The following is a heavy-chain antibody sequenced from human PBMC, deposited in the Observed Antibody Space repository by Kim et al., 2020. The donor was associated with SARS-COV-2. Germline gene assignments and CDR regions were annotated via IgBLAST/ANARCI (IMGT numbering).Heavy chain of an antibody. CDR2: N. J-gene: IGHJ4*02. Sequence: NDYAVSVKSRITINPDTSKIQFSLQLNSVTPEDTAVYYCARRAAAGGFDYWGQGTLVTVSS. V-gene: IGHV6-1*01. CDR3: ARRAAAGGFDY. D-gene: IGHD6-13*01.